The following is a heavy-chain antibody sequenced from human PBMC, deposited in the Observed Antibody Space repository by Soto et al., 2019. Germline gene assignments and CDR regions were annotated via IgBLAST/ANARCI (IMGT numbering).Heavy chain of an antibody. V-gene: IGHV1-58*02. Sequence: ASVKVSCKASGFTFTSSAMQWVRQARGQRLEWIGWIVVGSDTTYYADSVKGRFTTSRDNSKNTLYLQMNSLRAEDTAVYYCARDLRTLYGMDVWGQGTTVTVSS. CDR2: IVVGSDTT. J-gene: IGHJ6*02. CDR1: GFTFTSSA. CDR3: ARDLRTLYGMDV.